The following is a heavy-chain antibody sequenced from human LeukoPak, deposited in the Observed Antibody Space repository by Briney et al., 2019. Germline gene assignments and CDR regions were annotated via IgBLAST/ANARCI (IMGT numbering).Heavy chain of an antibody. CDR1: GFTFSRYW. CDR3: AAPVVVTATDSFDV. V-gene: IGHV3-7*01. D-gene: IGHD2-21*02. CDR2: IKQDGSEQ. Sequence: GGSLRLSCAASGFTFSRYWMTWVRQAPGKGLEWVANIKQDGSEQYYVDSVKGRFTISRDNAKNSLYLQMNSLRAEDTAVYYCAAPVVVTATDSFDVWGQGTMLTVSS. J-gene: IGHJ3*01.